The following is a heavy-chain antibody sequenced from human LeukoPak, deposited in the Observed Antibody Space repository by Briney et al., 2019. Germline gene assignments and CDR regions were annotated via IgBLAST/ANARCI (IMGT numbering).Heavy chain of an antibody. CDR1: GFTVSSNY. CDR2: IYSGGST. D-gene: IGHD6-13*01. J-gene: IGHJ3*02. Sequence: QPGGSLRLSCAASGFTVSSNYMSWVRQAPGKGLEWVSVIYSGGSTYYADSVKGRFTISRDNSKNTLYLQMNSLRAEDTAVYYCAKGDIAAAGTGGAFDIWGQGTMVTVSS. CDR3: AKGDIAAAGTGGAFDI. V-gene: IGHV3-53*01.